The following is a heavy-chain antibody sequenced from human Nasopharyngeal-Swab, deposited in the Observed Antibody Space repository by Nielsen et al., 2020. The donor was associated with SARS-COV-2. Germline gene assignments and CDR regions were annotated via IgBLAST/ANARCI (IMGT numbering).Heavy chain of an antibody. V-gene: IGHV4-31*03. D-gene: IGHD2/OR15-2a*01. J-gene: IGHJ4*02. Sequence: SETLSLTCTVSGGSISSDDYYWSWIRQHPVKGLEWIGYMYSNGITNYNPSLKSRIIMSVDTSKNQFSLHLTSVTAADTAVCFCTFYGRFWGQGTLVTVSS. CDR1: GGSISSDDYY. CDR3: TFYGRF. CDR2: MYSNGIT.